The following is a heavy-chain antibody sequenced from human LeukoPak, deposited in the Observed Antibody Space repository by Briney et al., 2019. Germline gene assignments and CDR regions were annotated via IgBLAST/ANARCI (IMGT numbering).Heavy chain of an antibody. CDR3: ARSPPNHAFDI. Sequence: SETLSLTCTVSGGSISSYYWSWIRQPPGKGLEWIGYIYYSGSTNYNPSLKSRVTISVDTSKNQFSLKLSSVTAADTAVYYCARSPPNHAFDIWGQGTMVTVSS. V-gene: IGHV4-59*01. CDR2: IYYSGST. CDR1: GGSISSYY. J-gene: IGHJ3*02.